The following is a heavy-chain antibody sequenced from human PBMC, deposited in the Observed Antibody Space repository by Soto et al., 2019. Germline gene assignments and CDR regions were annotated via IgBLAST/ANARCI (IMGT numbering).Heavy chain of an antibody. CDR2: IYYSGST. CDR3: ARRYDFWSGRSGMDV. CDR1: GGSISSSSYY. J-gene: IGHJ6*02. Sequence: SETLSLTCTVSGGSISSSSYYWGWIRQPPGKGLEWIGSIYYSGSTYYNPSLKSRVTISVDTSKNQFSLKLSSVTAADTAVYYCARRYDFWSGRSGMDVWGQGTTVTVSS. V-gene: IGHV4-39*01. D-gene: IGHD3-3*01.